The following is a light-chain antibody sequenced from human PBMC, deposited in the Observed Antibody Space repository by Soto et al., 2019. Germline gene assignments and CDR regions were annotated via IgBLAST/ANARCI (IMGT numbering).Light chain of an antibody. V-gene: IGKV3-11*01. CDR2: DVS. J-gene: IGKJ5*01. CDR1: QSVTSY. CDR3: QQRSDWPLT. Sequence: EIVLTQSPDTPSLSPGERATLSCRASQSVTSYLAWYQQKPGQAPRLLIYDVSNRASGIPARFSGSGSETDFTLTISSLEPEDFAVYYCQQRSDWPLTFGQGTRLEIK.